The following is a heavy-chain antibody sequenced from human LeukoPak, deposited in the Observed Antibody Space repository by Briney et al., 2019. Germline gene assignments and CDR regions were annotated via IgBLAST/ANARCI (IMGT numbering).Heavy chain of an antibody. CDR2: ISGSGGST. CDR3: AKGGSGYDLIRGLDY. V-gene: IGHV3-23*01. D-gene: IGHD5-12*01. CDR1: GFAFSSYA. Sequence: GGSLRLSYAASGFAFSSYAMSWVRHAPGKGLEWVSAISGSGGSTYYADSVKGRFTISRDNSKNTLYLQMNSLRAEDTAVYYCAKGGSGYDLIRGLDYWGQGTLVTVSS. J-gene: IGHJ4*02.